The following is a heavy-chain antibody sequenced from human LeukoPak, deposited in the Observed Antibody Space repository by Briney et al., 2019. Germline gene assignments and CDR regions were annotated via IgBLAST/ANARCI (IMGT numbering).Heavy chain of an antibody. CDR1: RGTLSSYA. CDR2: IIPIIGTA. J-gene: IGHJ4*02. D-gene: IGHD3-10*01. CDR3: ARDLETMVRGVIFPTYFDY. Sequence: SVTVSCKASRGTLSSYAISWVRQAPGQGREWMGGIIPIIGTANYTKKFQGRVTVTADEATSTAYMERSSLRSEDTAVYYCARDLETMVRGVIFPTYFDYWGQGTLVTVSS. V-gene: IGHV1-69*01.